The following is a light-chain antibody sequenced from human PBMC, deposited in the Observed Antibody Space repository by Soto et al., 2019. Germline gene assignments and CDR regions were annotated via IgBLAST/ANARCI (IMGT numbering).Light chain of an antibody. V-gene: IGKV3-20*01. CDR2: GVS. J-gene: IGKJ2*01. CDR3: QQYSGSLPYT. CDR1: HSVTSTY. Sequence: EIVLTQSPGTLSLSPGERATLSCRASHSVTSTYLAWYQQRPGQAPRLLIYGVSSRATGIPGRFSGSGSGTDFTLTISRLEPEDFAVYYCQQYSGSLPYTFGQGTKVDIK.